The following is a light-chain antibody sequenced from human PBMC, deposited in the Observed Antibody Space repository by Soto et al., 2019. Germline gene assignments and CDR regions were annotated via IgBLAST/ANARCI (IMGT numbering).Light chain of an antibody. Sequence: DIQVTQSPSSLSASVGGGFTITCRASQRVSTYLNWYQQKKDKAPKLLIYAASSLQSGVPSRFSGSGYGTDLTLTISNMQTEDFATYYCQQSYINTLTFGGGTKVDIK. V-gene: IGKV1-39*01. CDR3: QQSYINTLT. J-gene: IGKJ4*01. CDR1: QRVSTY. CDR2: AAS.